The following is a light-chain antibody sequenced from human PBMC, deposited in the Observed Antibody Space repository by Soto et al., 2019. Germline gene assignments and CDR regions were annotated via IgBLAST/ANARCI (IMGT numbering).Light chain of an antibody. Sequence: QSVLTQPASVSGSPGQSITISCTGTSLDVGSYNLVSWYQQHPGNAPKLIIYEGTKRPSGVSYRFSGSKSGNTASLTISGLQEEDEGDYHCCSFAGSSTYVFGTGTKVTVL. CDR1: SLDVGSYNL. CDR2: EGT. CDR3: CSFAGSSTYV. V-gene: IGLV2-23*01. J-gene: IGLJ1*01.